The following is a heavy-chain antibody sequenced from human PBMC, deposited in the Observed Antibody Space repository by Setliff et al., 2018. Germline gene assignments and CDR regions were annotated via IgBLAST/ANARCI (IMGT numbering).Heavy chain of an antibody. V-gene: IGHV3-33*02. CDR2: IWYDGEKK. CDR1: GFTFRSYG. J-gene: IGHJ1*01. CDR3: AREGSIGWSQYFHH. D-gene: IGHD6-19*01. Sequence: PGGSLRLSCEASGFTFRSYGMHWVRQAPGKGLEWVAVIWYDGEKKIYSDFAKGRFTISRDNSQNTLFLEIDSLRSEDTGLYYCAREGSIGWSQYFHHWGQGTPVTVSS.